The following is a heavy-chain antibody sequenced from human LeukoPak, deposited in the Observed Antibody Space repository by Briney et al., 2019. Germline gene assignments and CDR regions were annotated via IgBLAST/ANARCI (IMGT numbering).Heavy chain of an antibody. D-gene: IGHD5-12*01. J-gene: IGHJ4*02. CDR1: GFTFSSYT. V-gene: IGHV3-23*01. CDR2: ISGSGVTT. CDR3: AKDIQTWPRFPDY. Sequence: GGSLRLSCAASGFTFSSYTMSWVRQAPGKGLEWVSAISGSGVTTNYADSVKGRFTSSRDNPKSTLYLQMNSLRAEDTAVYYCAKDIQTWPRFPDYWGQGTLVTVSS.